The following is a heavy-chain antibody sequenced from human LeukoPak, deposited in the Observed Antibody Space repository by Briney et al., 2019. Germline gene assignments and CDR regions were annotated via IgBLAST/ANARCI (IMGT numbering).Heavy chain of an antibody. D-gene: IGHD2-2*02. Sequence: GGCLRRSCAASGLTFGSDSMNWVRQALGKGLEWVSSISSSSSYIYYADSVKGRFTISRDNAKNSLYLQMNSLRAEDTAVYYCARDPLYCSSTSCHMGGGWFDPWGQGTLVTVSS. CDR1: GLTFGSDS. J-gene: IGHJ5*02. V-gene: IGHV3-21*01. CDR2: ISSSSSYI. CDR3: ARDPLYCSSTSCHMGGGWFDP.